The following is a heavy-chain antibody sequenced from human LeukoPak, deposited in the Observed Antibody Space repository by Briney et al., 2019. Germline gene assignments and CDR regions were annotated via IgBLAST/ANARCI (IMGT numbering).Heavy chain of an antibody. V-gene: IGHV3-30*18. CDR2: ISYDGSNK. CDR1: GFTFSSYG. J-gene: IGHJ4*02. D-gene: IGHD3-10*02. CDR3: AKDQRHHHYYVDY. Sequence: GGSLRLSCAASGFTFSSYGMHWVRQAPGKGLEWVAVISYDGSNKYYADSVKGQFTISRDNSKNTLYLQMNSLRAEDTAVYYCAKDQRHHHYYVDYWGQGTLVTVSS.